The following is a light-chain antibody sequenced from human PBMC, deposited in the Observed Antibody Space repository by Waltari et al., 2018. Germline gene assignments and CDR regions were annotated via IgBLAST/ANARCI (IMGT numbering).Light chain of an antibody. J-gene: IGKJ4*01. V-gene: IGKV1-5*03. CDR2: KAS. CDR1: QSISTW. CDR3: QHYNNYPPT. Sequence: DIQMTQSPSTLSASVGDTVTITCRTSQSISTWLAWYQQKPGKAPKLLISKASILESGVPSRFSGSGSGTEFTLTINSLQPDDFATFYCQHYNNYPPTFGGGTKVEIK.